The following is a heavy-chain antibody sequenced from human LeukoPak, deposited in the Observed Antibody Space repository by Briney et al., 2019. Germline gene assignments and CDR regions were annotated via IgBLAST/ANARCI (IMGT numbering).Heavy chain of an antibody. CDR3: ARDTHNFDS. CDR2: ISPYTGNT. V-gene: IGHV1-18*01. D-gene: IGHD2-15*01. CDR1: GYSFISYA. Sequence: GASVKVSCKASGYSFISYAVTWVRQAHGQGLEWMGWISPYTGNTNYAQMLQGRVTMTTDTSTSTAYMELRSLRSDDTAVYYCARDTHNFDSWGQGTLVTVSS. J-gene: IGHJ4*02.